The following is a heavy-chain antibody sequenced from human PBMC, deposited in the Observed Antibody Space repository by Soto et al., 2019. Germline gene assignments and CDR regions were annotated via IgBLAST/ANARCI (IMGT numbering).Heavy chain of an antibody. V-gene: IGHV3-30*18. J-gene: IGHJ4*02. CDR3: AKEIGEWVGVAGGGPY. CDR1: GFTFSSYG. Sequence: QVQLVESGGGVVQPGRSLRLSCAASGFTFSSYGMHWVRQAPGKGLEWVAAISYDGSNKYYADSVKGRFTISRDNSKNTLYLKMTSMGAENTAVYYCAKEIGEWVGVAGGGPYWGQGTLVTVSS. CDR2: ISYDGSNK. D-gene: IGHD6-19*01.